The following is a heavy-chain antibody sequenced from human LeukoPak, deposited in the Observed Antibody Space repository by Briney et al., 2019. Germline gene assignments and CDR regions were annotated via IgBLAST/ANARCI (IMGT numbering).Heavy chain of an antibody. CDR3: AKSSTRGYFDY. D-gene: IGHD2-2*01. Sequence: GGSLGLSCAASGFTFSSYAMSWVRQAPGKGLEWVSAISGSGGSRYYADSVKGRFTISRDNSKNTLYLQMNSLRAEDTAVYYCAKSSTRGYFDYWGQGTLVTVSS. J-gene: IGHJ4*02. CDR1: GFTFSSYA. CDR2: ISGSGGSR. V-gene: IGHV3-23*01.